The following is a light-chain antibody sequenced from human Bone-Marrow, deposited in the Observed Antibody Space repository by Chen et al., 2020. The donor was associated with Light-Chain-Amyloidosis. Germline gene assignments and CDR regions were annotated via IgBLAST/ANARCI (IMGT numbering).Light chain of an antibody. CDR3: HQYFSTPPT. CDR1: QSILYRSKNMTY. CDR2: WAS. Sequence: VMTQTTDSLAVSMGERDSINCRSSQSILYRSKNMTYLAWYQQKPGQPPKMLIYWASTRESGVPDRFSGGGSETDFTLTISSLQAEDVAVYYCHQYFSTPPTFGQGTKVEVK. J-gene: IGKJ1*01. V-gene: IGKV4-1*01.